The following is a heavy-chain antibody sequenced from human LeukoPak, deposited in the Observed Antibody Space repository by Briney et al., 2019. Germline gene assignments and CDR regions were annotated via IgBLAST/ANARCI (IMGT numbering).Heavy chain of an antibody. Sequence: VASVKVSCKASGYTFTGYYMHWVRQAPGQGLEWMGWINPNSGGTNYAQKFQGRVTMTRDTSISPAYMELSRLRSDDTAVYYCASVLGFCSGYYKRGAFPFDYWGQGTLVTVSS. CDR1: GYTFTGYY. CDR3: ASVLGFCSGYYKRGAFPFDY. J-gene: IGHJ4*02. D-gene: IGHD3-3*01. V-gene: IGHV1-2*02. CDR2: INPNSGGT.